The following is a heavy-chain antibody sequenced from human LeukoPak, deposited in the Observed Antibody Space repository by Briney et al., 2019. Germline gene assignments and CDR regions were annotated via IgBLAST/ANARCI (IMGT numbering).Heavy chain of an antibody. CDR1: GFTFSSYG. CDR2: IWYDGSNK. CDR3: ARDGGGSGSYSLRDY. Sequence: GRSLRLSCAESGFTFSSYGMQWVRQAPGKGLEWVAVIWYDGSNKYYADSVKGRFTISRDNTKNTLYLQMNSLRAEDTAVNYCARDGGGSGSYSLRDYWGQRTLVTVSS. V-gene: IGHV3-33*01. D-gene: IGHD1-26*01. J-gene: IGHJ4*02.